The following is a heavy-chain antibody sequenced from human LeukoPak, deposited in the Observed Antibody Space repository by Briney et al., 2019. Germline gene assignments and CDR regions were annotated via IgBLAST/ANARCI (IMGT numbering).Heavy chain of an antibody. Sequence: GGSLRLSCAASGFTFSRYAMHWVRQAPGKGLEWVAVISYDGSNKYYADSVKGRFTISRDNSKNTLYLQMNSLRAEDTAVYYCAREIESLDYWGQGTLVTVSS. CDR1: GFTFSRYA. J-gene: IGHJ4*02. D-gene: IGHD2/OR15-2a*01. CDR3: AREIESLDY. CDR2: ISYDGSNK. V-gene: IGHV3-30-3*01.